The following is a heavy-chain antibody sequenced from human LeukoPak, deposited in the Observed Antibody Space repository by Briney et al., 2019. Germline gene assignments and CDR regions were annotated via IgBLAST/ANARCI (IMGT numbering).Heavy chain of an antibody. V-gene: IGHV1-69*13. J-gene: IGHJ6*03. Sequence: ASVKVSCKASGGTFSSYAISWVRQAPGQGLEWMGGIIPIFGTANYAQKFQGRVTITADESTSTAYMELSSLRSEDTAVYYCATEGAYSSGRYYYYYYMDVWGKGTTVTISS. CDR3: ATEGAYSSGRYYYYYYMDV. CDR1: GGTFSSYA. CDR2: IIPIFGTA. D-gene: IGHD6-19*01.